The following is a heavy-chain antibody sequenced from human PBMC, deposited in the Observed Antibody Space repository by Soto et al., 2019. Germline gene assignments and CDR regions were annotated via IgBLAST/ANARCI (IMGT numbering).Heavy chain of an antibody. Sequence: ASETLSLTCTVSGGSISRYYWSWIRQPPGKGLEWIGYIYYSGSTNYNPSLKSRVTISVDTSKNQFSLKLSSVTAADTAVYYCARGTRLEWLSEYFDYWGQGTLVTV. D-gene: IGHD3-3*01. CDR3: ARGTRLEWLSEYFDY. CDR2: IYYSGST. V-gene: IGHV4-59*01. CDR1: GGSISRYY. J-gene: IGHJ4*02.